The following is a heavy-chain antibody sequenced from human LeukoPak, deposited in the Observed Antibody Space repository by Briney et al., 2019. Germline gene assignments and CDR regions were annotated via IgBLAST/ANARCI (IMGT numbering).Heavy chain of an antibody. Sequence: GGSLRLSCAASGFTFSSYGMHWVRQAPGKGLEWVAVISYDGSNKYYADSVKGRFTISRDNSKNTLYLQMNGLRAEDTAVYYCAKDKFGSGSYYFDYWGQGTLVTVSS. V-gene: IGHV3-30*18. D-gene: IGHD1-26*01. J-gene: IGHJ4*02. CDR3: AKDKFGSGSYYFDY. CDR1: GFTFSSYG. CDR2: ISYDGSNK.